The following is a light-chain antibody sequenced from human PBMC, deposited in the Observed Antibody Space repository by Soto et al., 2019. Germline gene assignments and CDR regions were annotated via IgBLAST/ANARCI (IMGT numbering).Light chain of an antibody. CDR1: QSVSSN. CDR3: QHYHNWPPRT. V-gene: IGKV3-15*01. CDR2: GAS. Sequence: EIVMTQSPATLSVSPGERATLSCRASQSVSSNLAWYQQKPGQAPRLLIYGASTRATGIPARFSGSGSGTEFTLTISSLQSEDFAVYYCQHYHNWPPRTFGQGTKVEIK. J-gene: IGKJ1*01.